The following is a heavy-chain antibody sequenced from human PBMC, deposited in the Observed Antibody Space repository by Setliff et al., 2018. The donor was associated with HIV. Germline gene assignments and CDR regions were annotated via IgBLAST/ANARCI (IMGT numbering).Heavy chain of an antibody. CDR2: IIPLLGTP. V-gene: IGHV1-69*06. Sequence: SVKVSCKASGGSIRNYAINGVRQAPGQGLAWMGGIIPLLGTPNYAHKFQGRVTITADKYSSTVYMELSSLRSEDSAVFYCARDRSGIAVAAPDAFDFWGQGTMVTVSS. CDR3: ARDRSGIAVAAPDAFDF. D-gene: IGHD6-19*01. J-gene: IGHJ3*01. CDR1: GGSIRNYA.